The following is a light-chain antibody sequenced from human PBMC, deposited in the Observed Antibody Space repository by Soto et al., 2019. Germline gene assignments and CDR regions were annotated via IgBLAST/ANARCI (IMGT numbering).Light chain of an antibody. CDR1: QSVTKS. J-gene: IGKJ1*01. V-gene: IGKV3-20*01. CDR3: QQYGGSPRT. Sequence: EIVLTQSPGTLSLSPGERATLSCRASQSVTKSLAWYQQKPGQAPRLLIYGVSSRATGIPDRFSGSGSGTDFTLTISRLEPEDFAVYYCQQYGGSPRTFGQGTKVDIK. CDR2: GVS.